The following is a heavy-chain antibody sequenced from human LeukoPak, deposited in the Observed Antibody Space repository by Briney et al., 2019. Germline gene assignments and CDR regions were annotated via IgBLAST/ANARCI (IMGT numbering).Heavy chain of an antibody. J-gene: IGHJ4*02. CDR2: IYYSGST. CDR3: ARDARGVRVPTY. Sequence: SETLSLTCTVSGGSISSSSYYWGWIRQPPGKGLEWIGSIYYSGSTYYNPSLKSRVTISVDTSKNQFSLKLSSVTAADTAVYYCARDARGVRVPTYWGQGTLVTVSS. D-gene: IGHD3-16*01. CDR1: GGSISSSSYY. V-gene: IGHV4-39*07.